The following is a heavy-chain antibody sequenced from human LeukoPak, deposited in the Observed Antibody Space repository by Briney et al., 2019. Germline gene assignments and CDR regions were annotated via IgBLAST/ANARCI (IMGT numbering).Heavy chain of an antibody. CDR2: IYYSGST. V-gene: IGHV4-31*03. CDR3: ARGRITGTTDY. J-gene: IGHJ4*02. Sequence: SETLSLTCTVSGGSISSGGYYWSWIRQHPGKGLEWIGYIYYSGSTYYNPSLKSRVTISVDTSKNQFSLKLSSVTAADTAVYYCARGRITGTTDYWGQGTLVTVSS. D-gene: IGHD1-20*01. CDR1: GGSISSGGYY.